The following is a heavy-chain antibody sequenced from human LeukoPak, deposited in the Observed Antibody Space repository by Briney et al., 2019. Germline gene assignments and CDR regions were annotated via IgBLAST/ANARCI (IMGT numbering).Heavy chain of an antibody. CDR2: INPNSGGT. CDR3: ATRSGGSCYWSPWCAFDI. J-gene: IGHJ3*02. V-gene: IGHV1-2*02. Sequence: ASVKVSCKASGYTFTGYYMHWVRQAPGQGLEWMGWINPNSGGTNYAQKFQGRVTMTRDTSISTAYMELSRLRSDDTAVYYCATRSGGSCYWSPWCAFDIWGQGTMVTVSS. D-gene: IGHD2-15*01. CDR1: GYTFTGYY.